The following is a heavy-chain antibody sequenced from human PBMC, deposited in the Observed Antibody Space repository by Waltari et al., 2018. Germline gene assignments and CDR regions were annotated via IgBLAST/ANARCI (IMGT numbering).Heavy chain of an antibody. CDR3: AKGAAVALDWFDP. Sequence: EVQLVESGGGLVQPGRSLRLSCAASGFTFDDYAMHWVRQAPGKGLEWVSGISWNSGSIGDADSVKGRFTISRDNAKNSLYLQMNSLRAEDTALYYCAKGAAVALDWFDPWGQGTLVTVSS. V-gene: IGHV3-9*01. J-gene: IGHJ5*02. CDR2: ISWNSGSI. D-gene: IGHD6-19*01. CDR1: GFTFDDYA.